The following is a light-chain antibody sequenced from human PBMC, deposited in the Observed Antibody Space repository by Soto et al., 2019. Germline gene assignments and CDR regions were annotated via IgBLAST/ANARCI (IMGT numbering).Light chain of an antibody. CDR3: CSHSTSIAWV. V-gene: IGLV2-14*01. CDR1: DNDVGGYDF. CDR2: QVT. Sequence: QSALTQSASVSGSPGQSITISCTGTDNDVGGYDFVSWYQQHPGRAPKLLIHQVTIRLSGISSRFSGSKSGNTASLTITGLQPEDEAMYFCCSHSTSIAWVFGGGTKVT. J-gene: IGLJ3*02.